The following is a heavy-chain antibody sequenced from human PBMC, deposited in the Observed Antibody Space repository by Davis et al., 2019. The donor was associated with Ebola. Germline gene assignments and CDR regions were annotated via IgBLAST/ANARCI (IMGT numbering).Heavy chain of an antibody. CDR1: GGSISSGDYY. Sequence: SETLSLTCTVSGGSISSGDYYWSWIRQPPGKGLEWIGYIYYSGSTYYNPSLKSRVTISVDTSKNQFSLNLSSVTAADTAVYYCAREVHYCSSTSCYAGWYYFDYWGQGTLVTVSS. V-gene: IGHV4-30-4*08. D-gene: IGHD2-2*01. CDR3: AREVHYCSSTSCYAGWYYFDY. J-gene: IGHJ4*02. CDR2: IYYSGST.